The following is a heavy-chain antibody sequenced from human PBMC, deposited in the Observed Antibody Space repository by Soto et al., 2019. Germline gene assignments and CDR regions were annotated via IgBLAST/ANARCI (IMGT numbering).Heavy chain of an antibody. CDR1: GGTFSSYA. V-gene: IGHV1-69*01. J-gene: IGHJ6*02. CDR2: IIPIFGTA. D-gene: IGHD2-15*01. CDR3: ARGYCSGGSCYRPNYYYYYGMDV. Sequence: QVQLVQSGAEVQKPGSSVKVSCKASGGTFSSYAISWVRQAPGQGLEWMGGIIPIFGTANYAQKFQGRVTITADESTSTAYMELSSLRSEDTAVYYCARGYCSGGSCYRPNYYYYYGMDVWGQGTTVTVSS.